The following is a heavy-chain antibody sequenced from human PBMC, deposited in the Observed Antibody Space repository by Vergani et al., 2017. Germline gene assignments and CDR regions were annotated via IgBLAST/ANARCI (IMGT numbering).Heavy chain of an antibody. D-gene: IGHD3-22*01. V-gene: IGHV3-73*01. CDR3: TRQVVYDSSGYRDY. CDR1: GFTLSGSA. J-gene: IGHJ4*02. CDR2: IRSKANSYAT. Sequence: EVQLVESGGGLVQPGGSLKLSCAASGFTLSGSAMHWVRPASGKGLEWVGRIRSKANSYATAYAASVKGRFTISRDDSKNTAYLQMNSLKTEDTAVYYCTRQVVYDSSGYRDYWGQGTLVTVSS.